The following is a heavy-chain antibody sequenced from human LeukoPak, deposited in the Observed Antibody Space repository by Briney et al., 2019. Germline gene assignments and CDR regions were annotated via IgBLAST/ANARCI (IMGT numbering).Heavy chain of an antibody. Sequence: SGPTLVNPTQTLTLTCPFSGFSLSTCGVGVGWIHQPPGKALEWLALISWDDDKRYSPSLKNRLTITKDTSKDQVVLTMTNVDPVDTATYYCAHHLDSSGTFDYWGQGTLVTVSS. V-gene: IGHV2-5*02. CDR1: GFSLSTCGVG. CDR2: ISWDDDK. J-gene: IGHJ4*02. D-gene: IGHD3-22*01. CDR3: AHHLDSSGTFDY.